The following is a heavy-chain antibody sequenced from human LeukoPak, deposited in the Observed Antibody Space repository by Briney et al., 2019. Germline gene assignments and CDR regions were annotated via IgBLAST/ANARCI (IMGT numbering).Heavy chain of an antibody. CDR1: GGSFNGYY. V-gene: IGHV4-34*01. D-gene: IGHD6-13*01. J-gene: IGHJ5*02. Sequence: SETLSLTCAVYGGSFNGYYWSWIRQPPGKGLEWIGEINHSGSTNYNPSLKSRVTISVDTSKNQFSLKLSSVTAADTAVYYCARGQRGSWGNWFDPWGQGTLVTVSS. CDR3: ARGQRGSWGNWFDP. CDR2: INHSGST.